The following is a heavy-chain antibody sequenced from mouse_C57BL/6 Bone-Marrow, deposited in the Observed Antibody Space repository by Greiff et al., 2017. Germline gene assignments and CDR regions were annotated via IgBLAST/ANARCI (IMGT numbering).Heavy chain of an antibody. V-gene: IGHV1-55*01. CDR1: GYTFTSYW. J-gene: IGHJ1*03. D-gene: IGHD1-1*01. Sequence: QVQLQQPGAELVKPGASVKMSCKASGYTFTSYWITWVKQRPGQGLEWIGDIYPGSGSTNYNEKFKSKATLTVDTSSSTAYMQLSSLTSEASAVYYCARVTYGSSCDLPYWYFDVWGTGTTVTVSS. CDR2: IYPGSGST. CDR3: ARVTYGSSCDLPYWYFDV.